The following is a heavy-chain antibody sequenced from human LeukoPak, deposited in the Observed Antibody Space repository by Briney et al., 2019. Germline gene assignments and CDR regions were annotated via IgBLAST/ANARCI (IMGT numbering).Heavy chain of an antibody. CDR3: ARDQRYSYGFIFGYFDY. V-gene: IGHV3-53*04. CDR1: GFTVSSNY. D-gene: IGHD5-18*01. CDR2: IYSGGST. J-gene: IGHJ4*02. Sequence: PGGSLRLSCAASGFTVSSNYMSWVRQAPGKGLEWVSVIYSGGSTYYADSVKGRFTISRHNSKNTLYLQMNSLRAEDTAVYYCARDQRYSYGFIFGYFDYWGQGTLVTVSS.